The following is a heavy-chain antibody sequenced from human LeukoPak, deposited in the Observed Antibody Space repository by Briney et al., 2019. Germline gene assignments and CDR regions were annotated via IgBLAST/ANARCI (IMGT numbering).Heavy chain of an antibody. Sequence: LSEPLSLTCTVSGGSISSGSYYGSWIRQPAGKGLEWIGRIYTSGSTNYNPSLKSRVTISVDTSKNQFSLKLSSVTAADTAVYYCARDRYYYYYMDVWGKGTTVTVSS. J-gene: IGHJ6*03. CDR2: IYTSGST. CDR3: ARDRYYYYYMDV. CDR1: GGSISSGSYY. V-gene: IGHV4-61*02.